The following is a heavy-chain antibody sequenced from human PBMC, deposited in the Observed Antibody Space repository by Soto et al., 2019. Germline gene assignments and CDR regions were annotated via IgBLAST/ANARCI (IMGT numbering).Heavy chain of an antibody. CDR2: IIPIFGTA. D-gene: IGHD2-2*01. J-gene: IGHJ6*02. CDR1: GGTFSSYA. CDR3: VRVGGCSSTSCFYCSSYAMDV. Sequence: SVKVSCKASGGTFSSYAISWVRQAPGQGLEWMGGIIPIFGTANYAQKFQGRVTITADESTSTAYMELSSLRSEDTGVYYCVRVGGCSSTSCFYCSSYAMDVCGQGRTVTGS. V-gene: IGHV1-69*13.